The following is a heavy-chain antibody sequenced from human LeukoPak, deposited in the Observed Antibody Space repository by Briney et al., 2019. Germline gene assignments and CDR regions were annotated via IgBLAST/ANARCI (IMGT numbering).Heavy chain of an antibody. V-gene: IGHV4-34*01. CDR3: ARASPLAYCGGDCLQGAFDI. CDR1: GGSFSGYY. Sequence: PSETLSLTCAVYGGSFSGYYWSWIRQPPGKGLEWIGEINHSGSTNYNPSLKSRVTISVDTSKNQFSLKLSSVTAADTAVYYCARASPLAYCGGDCLQGAFDIWGQGTMVTVSS. J-gene: IGHJ3*02. D-gene: IGHD2-21*02. CDR2: INHSGST.